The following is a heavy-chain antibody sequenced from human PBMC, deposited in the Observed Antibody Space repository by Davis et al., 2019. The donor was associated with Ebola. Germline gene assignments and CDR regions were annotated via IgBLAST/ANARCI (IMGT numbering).Heavy chain of an antibody. CDR2: INSSGDST. CDR1: GYTFTSYY. J-gene: IGHJ4*02. D-gene: IGHD4-17*01. CDR3: ARGHLTTVTTL. V-gene: IGHV1-46*01. Sequence: ASVKVSCKASGYTFTSYYMHWVRQAPGQGLEWMGIINSSGDSTSYAQKFQGRVTMTRDTSTSTVYMELSSLRSEDTAVYYCARGHLTTVTTLWGQGTLVTVSS.